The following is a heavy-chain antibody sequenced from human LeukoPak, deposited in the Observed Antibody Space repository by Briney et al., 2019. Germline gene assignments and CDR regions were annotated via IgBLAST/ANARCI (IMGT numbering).Heavy chain of an antibody. V-gene: IGHV3-30*04. CDR3: ARTPAAAGT. CDR2: ISYDGSNK. J-gene: IGHJ4*02. D-gene: IGHD6-13*01. CDR1: GFTFSNYA. Sequence: GGSLRLSCAASGFTFSNYALNWVRKAPGKGLEWVTFISYDGSNKYYADSVKGRFTISRDNSKSTLYLQMNSLRAEDTAVYYCARTPAAAGTWGQGTLVTVSS.